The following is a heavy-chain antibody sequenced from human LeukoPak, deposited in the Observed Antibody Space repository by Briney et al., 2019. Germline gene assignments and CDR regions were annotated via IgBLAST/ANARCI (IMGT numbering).Heavy chain of an antibody. Sequence: SGPALVKPTQTLTLTCSFSGFSLSTSGMCVSWIRQPPAKALEWLARIDWDDDKYYSTSLKTRLTISKGTSKNQVVLTMTNMDPVDTATYYCARIYRYCSTTSCYVPDYWGQGTLVTVSS. CDR2: IDWDDDK. CDR1: GFSLSTSGMC. J-gene: IGHJ4*02. CDR3: ARIYRYCSTTSCYVPDY. V-gene: IGHV2-70*11. D-gene: IGHD2-2*01.